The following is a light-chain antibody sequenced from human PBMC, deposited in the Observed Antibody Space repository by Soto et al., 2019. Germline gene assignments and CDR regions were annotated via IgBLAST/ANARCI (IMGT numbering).Light chain of an antibody. V-gene: IGKV3-20*01. Sequence: EVVLTQSPGTLSLSPGERATLSCRASQSVSSTYFAWYQQKPGQAPRLLMYAASRRETGIPDTFSGSGSGTDFTLTISRLEPEDFAVYYCRQYDSSPYSFGQGTKLEIK. CDR1: QSVSSTY. J-gene: IGKJ2*03. CDR3: RQYDSSPYS. CDR2: AAS.